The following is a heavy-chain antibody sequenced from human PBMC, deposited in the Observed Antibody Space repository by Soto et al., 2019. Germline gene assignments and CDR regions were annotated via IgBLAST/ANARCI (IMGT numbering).Heavy chain of an antibody. CDR2: MNPNSGNT. CDR3: ERSSTVGVWGGYATANYYYYMVV. V-gene: IGHV1-8*01. J-gene: IGHJ6*03. Sequence: SGAEVKKPGASVKVSCKASGYTFTSYDINWVRQATGQGLEWMGWMNPNSGNTGYAQKFQGRVTMTRHTSISPAYIELSSLRSEDTAVYYCERSSTVGVWGGYATANYYYYMVVWCKGTTVTVSS. D-gene: IGHD3-3*01. CDR1: GYTFTSYD.